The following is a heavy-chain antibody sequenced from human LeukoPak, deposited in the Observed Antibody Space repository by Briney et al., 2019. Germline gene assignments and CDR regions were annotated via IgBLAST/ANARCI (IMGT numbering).Heavy chain of an antibody. V-gene: IGHV4-4*07. CDR3: ARDYYGSGSYYWDY. CDR1: GGSISSYY. Sequence: SETLSLTCTVSGGSISSYYWSWIRQPAGKGLEWIGRIYTSGSTNYNPSLKSRVTMSVDTSKNQFSLKLSSVTAADTAVYYCARDYYGSGSYYWDYWGQGTLVTVSS. D-gene: IGHD3-10*01. J-gene: IGHJ4*02. CDR2: IYTSGST.